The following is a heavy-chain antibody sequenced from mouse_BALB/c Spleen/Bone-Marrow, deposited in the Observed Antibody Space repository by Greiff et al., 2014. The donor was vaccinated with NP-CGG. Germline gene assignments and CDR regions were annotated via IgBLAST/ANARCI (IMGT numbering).Heavy chain of an antibody. J-gene: IGHJ4*01. CDR1: GFIFSDYY. CDR3: ARSGEKYGAMDY. V-gene: IGHV5-4*02. D-gene: IGHD1-1*02. Sequence: EVKLMESGGGLVKPGGSLKLSCTASGFIFSDYYMYWVRQTPEKRLEWVAAISDGGSYTYYPDSVKGRFTISRDNAKNNLYLRMSSLKSEDTAMYYCARSGEKYGAMDYWGQGTSVTVAS. CDR2: ISDGGSYT.